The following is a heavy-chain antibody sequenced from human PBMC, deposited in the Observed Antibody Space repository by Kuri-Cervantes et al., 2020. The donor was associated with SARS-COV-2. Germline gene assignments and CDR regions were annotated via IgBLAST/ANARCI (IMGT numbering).Heavy chain of an antibody. V-gene: IGHV1-46*01. CDR3: ARDREGGSGWFDP. CDR1: GYTFTSYY. Sequence: ASEKVSCKASGYTFTSYYMLWVRQAPGQGLEWMGIINPSGGSASYAQKFQGRVTMTRDTSASTAYMELNSLTSEDTAVYYCARDREGGSGWFDPWGQGTLVTVSS. CDR2: INPSGGSA. J-gene: IGHJ5*02. D-gene: IGHD3-16*01.